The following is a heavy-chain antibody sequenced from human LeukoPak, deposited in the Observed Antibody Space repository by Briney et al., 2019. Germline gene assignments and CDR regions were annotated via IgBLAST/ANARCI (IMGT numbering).Heavy chain of an antibody. CDR3: ARDSIGGQGAFDI. Sequence: GGSLRLSCAASGFTFSSYGMHWVRQAPGKGLEWVAFIRYDGSNKYYADSVKGRFTISRDNSKNTLYLQMNSLTAEDTAVYYCARDSIGGQGAFDIWGQGTMVTVSS. CDR2: IRYDGSNK. J-gene: IGHJ3*02. V-gene: IGHV3-30*02. D-gene: IGHD2/OR15-2a*01. CDR1: GFTFSSYG.